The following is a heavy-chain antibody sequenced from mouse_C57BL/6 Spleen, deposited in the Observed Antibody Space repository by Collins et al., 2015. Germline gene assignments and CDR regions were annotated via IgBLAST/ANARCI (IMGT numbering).Heavy chain of an antibody. J-gene: IGHJ1*01. CDR3: KRSLGRFDV. D-gene: IGHD4-1*01. CDR1: GFNIKDYY. V-gene: IGHV14-4*02. Sequence: EVQLQQSGAELVRSGASVKLSCTASGFNIKDYYMHWVKQRPEQGLEWIGWIDPENGDTEYAPKFQGKATMTADTSSSTAYMQLNSLTSEDSAVYFCKRSLGRFDVWGAGTTVTVSS. CDR2: IDPENGDT.